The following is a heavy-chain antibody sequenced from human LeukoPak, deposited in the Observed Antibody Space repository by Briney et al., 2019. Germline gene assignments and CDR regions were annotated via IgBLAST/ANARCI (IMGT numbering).Heavy chain of an antibody. CDR3: ARAPHHYYDSSDYPRSYFDS. Sequence: GGSPRLSCAASGFTFSSYLMHWVRQAPGKGLEWVALISYDGSKKYYADSVKGRFTISRDNSNNTLYLLMNSLRPEDTAVYYCARAPHHYYDSSDYPRSYFDSWGQGTPLTVSS. V-gene: IGHV3-30*04. D-gene: IGHD3-22*01. CDR1: GFTFSSYL. J-gene: IGHJ4*02. CDR2: ISYDGSKK.